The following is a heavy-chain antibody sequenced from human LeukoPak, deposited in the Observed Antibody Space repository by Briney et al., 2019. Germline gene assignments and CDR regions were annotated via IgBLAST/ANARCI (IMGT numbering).Heavy chain of an antibody. CDR1: GYSFTTYG. CDR3: AREWGHYYDA. D-gene: IGHD3-22*01. V-gene: IGHV1-18*01. J-gene: IGHJ3*01. Sequence: ASVKVSCRASGYSFTTYGITWVRQAPGQGLEWMGWVSPYNGNTNYAQHLQGRVTMTTDTSTTTAYMELRSLRSDDTAIYYCAREWGHYYDAWGQGTMVTVSS. CDR2: VSPYNGNT.